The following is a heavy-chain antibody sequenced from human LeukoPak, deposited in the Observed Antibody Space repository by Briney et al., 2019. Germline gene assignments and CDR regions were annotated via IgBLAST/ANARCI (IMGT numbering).Heavy chain of an antibody. Sequence: GGSPRLSCAASGFTFSSYWMHWVRQAPGKGLVWVSRINRDGSSTSYADSVKGRFTISRDNAKNTLYLQMNSLRAEDTAVYYCARVADGYNYYYGYYYYYMDVWGKGTTVTISS. D-gene: IGHD5-24*01. V-gene: IGHV3-74*01. CDR3: ARVADGYNYYYGYYYYYMDV. J-gene: IGHJ6*03. CDR2: INRDGSST. CDR1: GFTFSSYW.